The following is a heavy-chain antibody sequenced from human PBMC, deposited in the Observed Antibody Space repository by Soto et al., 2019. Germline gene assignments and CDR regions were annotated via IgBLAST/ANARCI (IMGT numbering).Heavy chain of an antibody. CDR3: ARHPNYGSGSYYLQSYFDY. V-gene: IGHV4-59*08. J-gene: IGHJ4*02. D-gene: IGHD3-10*01. CDR1: GGSISSCY. CDR2: IYYSGST. Sequence: PSETLSLTCTVSGGSISSCYWSWIRQPPGKGLEWIGYIYYSGSTNYNPSLKSRVTISVDTSKNQFSLKLSSVTAADTAVYYCARHPNYGSGSYYLQSYFDYWGQGTLVTVSS.